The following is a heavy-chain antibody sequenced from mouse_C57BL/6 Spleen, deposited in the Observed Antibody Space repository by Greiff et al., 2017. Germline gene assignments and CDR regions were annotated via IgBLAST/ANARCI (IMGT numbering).Heavy chain of an antibody. CDR2: IHPNSGST. V-gene: IGHV1-64*01. CDR1: GYTFTSYW. D-gene: IGHD2-5*01. CDR3: ARRDYRNYGGYFDV. J-gene: IGHJ1*03. Sequence: QVQLQQPGAELVKPGASVKLSCKASGYTFTSYWMHWVKQRPGQGLVWIGMIHPNSGSTNYNEKFKSKATLTVDKSSSTAYMQLSSLTSEDSAVYYCARRDYRNYGGYFDVWGTGTTVTVSS.